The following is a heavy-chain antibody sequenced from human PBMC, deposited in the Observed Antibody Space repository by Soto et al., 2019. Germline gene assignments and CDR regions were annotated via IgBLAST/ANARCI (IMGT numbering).Heavy chain of an antibody. CDR2: IYKSATT. CDR1: GDSISTVDCF. CDR3: ARGRYCLTGRCFPNWFDS. D-gene: IGHD2-15*01. Sequence: KPSETLSLTCSVSGDSISTVDCFWAWIRQPPGQALEYIGYIYKSATTYYNPSFESRVAISLDTSKSQFSLNVTSVTAADTAVYFCARGRYCLTGRCFPNWFDSWGQGTLVTVSS. V-gene: IGHV4-30-4*01. J-gene: IGHJ5*01.